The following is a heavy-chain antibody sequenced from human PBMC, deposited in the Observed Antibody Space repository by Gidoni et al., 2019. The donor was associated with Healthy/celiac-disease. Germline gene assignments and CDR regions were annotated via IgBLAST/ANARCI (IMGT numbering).Heavy chain of an antibody. Sequence: QVQLVESGGGGVQPGRSLRLSCAASGFPFSSYAMHWVRQAPGKGLEWVAVISYDGSNKYYADSVKGRFTISRDNSKNTLYLQMNSLRAEDTAVYYCARDPYYSNYFDYWGQGTLVTVSS. D-gene: IGHD4-4*01. CDR2: ISYDGSNK. V-gene: IGHV3-30-3*01. CDR3: ARDPYYSNYFDY. J-gene: IGHJ4*02. CDR1: GFPFSSYA.